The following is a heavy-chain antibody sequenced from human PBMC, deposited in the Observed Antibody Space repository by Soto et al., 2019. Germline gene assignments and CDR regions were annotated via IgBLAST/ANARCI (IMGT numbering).Heavy chain of an antibody. Sequence: QVHLQESGPGLVKPLETLSLTCTVSGGSMRNVYWSWIRQPPGKRLEWIGFIFHSGNAKYNPSLTSRVTISIDTSKRQFSLSLDSVTAADTAVYFCARAHAPTLPFDYWGLGTLVTVSS. J-gene: IGHJ4*01. V-gene: IGHV4-59*01. CDR2: IFHSGNA. D-gene: IGHD2-15*01. CDR1: GGSMRNVY. CDR3: ARAHAPTLPFDY.